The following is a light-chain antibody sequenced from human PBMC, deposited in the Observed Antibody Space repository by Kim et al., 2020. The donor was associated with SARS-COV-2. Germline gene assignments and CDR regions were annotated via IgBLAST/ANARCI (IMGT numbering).Light chain of an antibody. CDR1: QSVSSSY. Sequence: SPGETATLSGRASQSVSSSYLAWYQQKPGQAPRLLIYGASSRAIGIPDRFSGSGSGTDFTLTISRLEPEDFAVYYCQQYATSLRTFGQGTKVDIK. J-gene: IGKJ1*01. V-gene: IGKV3-20*01. CDR3: QQYATSLRT. CDR2: GAS.